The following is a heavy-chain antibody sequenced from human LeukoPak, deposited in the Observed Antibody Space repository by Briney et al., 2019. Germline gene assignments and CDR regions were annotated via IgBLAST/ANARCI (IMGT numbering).Heavy chain of an antibody. V-gene: IGHV4-61*02. Sequence: SETLSLTCTVSGGSISSGSYYWSWIRQPAGKGLEWIGRIYTSGSTNYNPSLKSRVTISVDTSKNQFSLKLSSVTAADTAVYYCAREGVVGATDNWFDPWGQGTLVTVSS. CDR2: IYTSGST. CDR1: GGSISSGSYY. CDR3: AREGVVGATDNWFDP. J-gene: IGHJ5*02. D-gene: IGHD1-26*01.